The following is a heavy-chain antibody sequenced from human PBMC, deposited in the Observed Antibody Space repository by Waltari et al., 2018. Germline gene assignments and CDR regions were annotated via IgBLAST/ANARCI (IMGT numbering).Heavy chain of an antibody. CDR1: GGSTSSYY. CDR2: IYYSGST. J-gene: IGHJ4*02. D-gene: IGHD3-16*01. V-gene: IGHV4-59*01. CDR3: ARLARVGEDY. Sequence: QVQLQESGPGLVKPSETLSLTCTVSGGSTSSYYWSWIRQPPGKGLEWIGYIYYSGSTNYNPSLKSRVTISVDTSKNQFSLKLSSVTAADTAVYYCARLARVGEDYWGQGTLVTVSS.